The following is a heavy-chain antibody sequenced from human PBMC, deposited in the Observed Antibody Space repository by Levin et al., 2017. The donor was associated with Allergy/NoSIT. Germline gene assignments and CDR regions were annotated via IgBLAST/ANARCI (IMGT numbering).Heavy chain of an antibody. CDR1: GFTFSSYS. D-gene: IGHD6-19*01. CDR3: ARDRGGSGWLDY. J-gene: IGHJ4*02. CDR2: ISSSNSTI. Sequence: SGESLKISCAASGFTFSSYSMNWVRQAPGKGLEWVSYISSSNSTIYYADSVKGRFTMSRDNAKNSLYLQMHSLRDEDTAVYYCARDRGGSGWLDYWGQGTLVTVSS. V-gene: IGHV3-48*02.